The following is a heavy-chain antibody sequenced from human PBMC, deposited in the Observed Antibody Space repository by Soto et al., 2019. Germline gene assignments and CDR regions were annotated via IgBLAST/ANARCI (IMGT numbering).Heavy chain of an antibody. CDR1: GGTFSSYA. Sequence: SVKVSCKASGGTFSSYAISWVRQAPGQGLERMGGIIPIFGTANYAQKFQGRVTITADESTSTAYMELSSLRSEDTAVYYCARNGIAAAGTALRFENYYYYYGMDVWGQGTTVTVSS. CDR3: ARNGIAAAGTALRFENYYYYYGMDV. V-gene: IGHV1-69*13. J-gene: IGHJ6*02. CDR2: IIPIFGTA. D-gene: IGHD6-13*01.